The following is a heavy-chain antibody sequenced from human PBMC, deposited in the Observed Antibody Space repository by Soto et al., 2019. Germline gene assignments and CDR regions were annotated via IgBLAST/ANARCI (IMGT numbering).Heavy chain of an antibody. V-gene: IGHV1-58*01. CDR3: ARDLSSDYGMDV. J-gene: IGHJ6*02. Sequence: GASVKVSCKASGFTFTSSAVQWVRQARGQRLEWIGWIVVGSGNTNYAQKFQERVTITRDMSTSTAYMELSSLRSEDTAVYYCARDLSSDYGMDVWGQGTTVTVSS. CDR2: IVVGSGNT. CDR1: GFTFTSSA.